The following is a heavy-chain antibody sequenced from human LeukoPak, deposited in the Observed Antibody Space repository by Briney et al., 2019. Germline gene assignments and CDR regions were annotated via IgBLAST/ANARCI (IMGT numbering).Heavy chain of an antibody. CDR2: ISSSSSYI. V-gene: IGHV3-21*01. CDR1: GFTFSSYS. J-gene: IGHJ6*03. D-gene: IGHD3-10*01. Sequence: SLRLSCAASGFTFSSYSMNWVRQAPGKGLEWVSSISSSSSYIYYADSVKGRFTISRDNAKNSLYLQMNSLRAEDTAVYYCARDATMVPLYYYYYMDVWGKGTTVTVSS. CDR3: ARDATMVPLYYYYYMDV.